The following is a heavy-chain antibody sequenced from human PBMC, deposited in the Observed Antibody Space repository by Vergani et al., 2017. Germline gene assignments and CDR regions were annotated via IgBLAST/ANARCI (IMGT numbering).Heavy chain of an antibody. D-gene: IGHD6-13*01. CDR1: GYTFTGYY. CDR2: INPNSGGT. V-gene: IGHV1-2*02. CDR3: ARDSIAAAGSDIDY. J-gene: IGHJ4*02. Sequence: QVQLVQSGAEVKKPGASVKVSCKASGYTFTGYYMHWVRQAPGQGLEWMGWINPNSGGTNYAQKFQGRVTMTRDTSISTAYMELSRLSADDTAVYYCARDSIAAAGSDIDYWGQGTLVTVSS.